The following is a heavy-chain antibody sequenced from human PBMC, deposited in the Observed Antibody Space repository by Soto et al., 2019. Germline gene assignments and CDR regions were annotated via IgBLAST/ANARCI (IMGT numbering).Heavy chain of an antibody. CDR2: INSDGSST. Sequence: EVQLVESGGGLVQPGGSLRLSCAASGFTFSSYWMHWVRQAPGKGPVWVSRINSDGSSTSYADSVKGRSTISRDNAKNTLYLQMNSLRAEDTAVFYCAQGRCCSGGIGYSAGDWFDHWGQGNLVTVSS. CDR3: AQGRCCSGGIGYSAGDWFDH. D-gene: IGHD2-15*01. J-gene: IGHJ5*02. V-gene: IGHV3-74*01. CDR1: GFTFSSYW.